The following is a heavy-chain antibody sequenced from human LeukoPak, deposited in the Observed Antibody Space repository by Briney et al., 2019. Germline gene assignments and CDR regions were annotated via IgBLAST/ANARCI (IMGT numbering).Heavy chain of an antibody. V-gene: IGHV4-59*01. D-gene: IGHD3-22*01. CDR1: GGSFSGYY. CDR3: ARGKYYDSSGYYPYWYFDL. J-gene: IGHJ2*01. CDR2: IYYSGST. Sequence: PSETLSLTCAVYGGSFSGYYWSWIRQPPGKGLEWIGYIYYSGSTNYNPSLKSRVTISVDTSKNQFSLKLSSVTAADTAVYYCARGKYYDSSGYYPYWYFDLWGRGTLVTVSS.